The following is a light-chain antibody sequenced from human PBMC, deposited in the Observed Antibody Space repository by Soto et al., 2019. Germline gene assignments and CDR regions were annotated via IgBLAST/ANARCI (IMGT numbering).Light chain of an antibody. J-gene: IGKJ4*01. CDR2: DAS. CDR1: QGVSSY. V-gene: IGKV3-11*01. Sequence: IVLTQSPATLSLSPGERATLSCLASQGVSSYLAWYQQKPGQAPRRLIYDASNRATGIPARFSGSGSGTDFTLTISSLEPEDVAVYYCQQRGNWPLTFGGGTKVDIK. CDR3: QQRGNWPLT.